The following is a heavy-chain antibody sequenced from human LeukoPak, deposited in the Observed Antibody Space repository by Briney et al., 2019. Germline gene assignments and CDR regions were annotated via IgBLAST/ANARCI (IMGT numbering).Heavy chain of an antibody. CDR1: GGSISSGASD. CDR3: ARAARQGFTMIVVPFFYFDL. Sequence: SQTLSLTCTVSGGSISSGASDWGWIRQHPKRGLEWVGYIKHSGSTYYNPSRGSRVTMSVDTSKNQFSLKLSSVTAADSAVYYCARAARQGFTMIVVPFFYFDLWGRGTLATVSS. J-gene: IGHJ2*01. V-gene: IGHV4-31*03. D-gene: IGHD3-22*01. CDR2: IKHSGST.